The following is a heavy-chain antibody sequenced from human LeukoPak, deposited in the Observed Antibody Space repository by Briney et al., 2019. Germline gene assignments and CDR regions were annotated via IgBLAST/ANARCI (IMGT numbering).Heavy chain of an antibody. Sequence: SETLSLTCAVSGGSISSNSYYWGWIRQPPGKGLEWIGSIYYSGSTYYNPSLKSRVTISVDTSKNQFSLKLTSVTAADTAVYYCARQTGSGLFILPGGQGTLVTVSS. CDR3: ARQTGSGLFILP. J-gene: IGHJ4*02. CDR2: IYYSGST. V-gene: IGHV4-39*01. CDR1: GGSISSNSYY. D-gene: IGHD3/OR15-3a*01.